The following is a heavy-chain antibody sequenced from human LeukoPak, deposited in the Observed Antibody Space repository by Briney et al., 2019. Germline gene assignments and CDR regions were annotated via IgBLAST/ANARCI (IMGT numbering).Heavy chain of an antibody. J-gene: IGHJ4*02. Sequence: ASVKVSCKASGYTFTGYYMHWVRQATGQGPEWMGWMNPNSGNTGYTQKFQGRVTMTRNTSISTAYMELSSLRSEDTAVYYCARAMTIFGVVNDYWGQGTLVTVSS. CDR3: ARAMTIFGVVNDY. D-gene: IGHD3-3*01. CDR2: MNPNSGNT. V-gene: IGHV1-8*02. CDR1: GYTFTGYY.